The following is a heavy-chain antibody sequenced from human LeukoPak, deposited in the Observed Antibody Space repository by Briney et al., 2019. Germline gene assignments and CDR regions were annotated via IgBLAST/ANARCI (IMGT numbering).Heavy chain of an antibody. Sequence: ASVKVSCKASGYTFTSYGISWVRQAPGQGLEWMGWISAYNGNTNYAQKLQGRVTMTTDTSTSTAYMELRSLRSDDTAVYYCARGEYCTNGVCPGDYWGLGTLVTVSS. CDR3: ARGEYCTNGVCPGDY. CDR1: GYTFTSYG. CDR2: ISAYNGNT. D-gene: IGHD2-8*01. J-gene: IGHJ4*02. V-gene: IGHV1-18*01.